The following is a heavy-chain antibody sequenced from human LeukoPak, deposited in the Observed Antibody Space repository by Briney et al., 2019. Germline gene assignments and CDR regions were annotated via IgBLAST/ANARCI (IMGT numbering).Heavy chain of an antibody. Sequence: SETLSLTCTISGGSISSSSYYWGWVRQPPGKGLEWIGSIYYSGSTYYNPSLKSRVTISVDTSKNQFSLKLSSVTAADTAVYYCARHVPKLDWFDPWGQGTLVTVSS. CDR1: GGSISSSSYY. D-gene: IGHD1-26*01. V-gene: IGHV4-39*01. CDR2: IYYSGST. J-gene: IGHJ5*02. CDR3: ARHVPKLDWFDP.